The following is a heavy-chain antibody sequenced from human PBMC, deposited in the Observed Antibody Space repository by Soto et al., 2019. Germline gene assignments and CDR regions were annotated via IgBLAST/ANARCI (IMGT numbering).Heavy chain of an antibody. V-gene: IGHV3-30-3*01. CDR2: ISYDGSNK. D-gene: IGHD1-20*01. CDR3: ARDGISGMSDAFAI. J-gene: IGHJ3*02. Sequence: QVQLVESGGGVVQPGRSLRLSCAASGFTFSSYAMHWVRQAPGKGLEWVAVISYDGSNKYYADSVKGRFTISRDNSKNTLYLQMNSLRAEDTAVYYCARDGISGMSDAFAIWGQGTMVTVSS. CDR1: GFTFSSYA.